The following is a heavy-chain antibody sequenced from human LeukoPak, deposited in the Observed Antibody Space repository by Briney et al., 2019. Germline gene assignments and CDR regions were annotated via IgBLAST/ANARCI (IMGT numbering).Heavy chain of an antibody. D-gene: IGHD2-2*02. Sequence: GRSLRLFCTASGFTSGDYAMSWVRQAPGKGLEWVGFIRSKAYGGTTEYAASVKGRFTISRDDSKSIAYLQMNSLKTEDTAVYYCTRDPQGCSSTSCYTGKAFDIWGQGTMVTVSS. J-gene: IGHJ3*02. CDR2: IRSKAYGGTT. CDR3: TRDPQGCSSTSCYTGKAFDI. CDR1: GFTSGDYA. V-gene: IGHV3-49*04.